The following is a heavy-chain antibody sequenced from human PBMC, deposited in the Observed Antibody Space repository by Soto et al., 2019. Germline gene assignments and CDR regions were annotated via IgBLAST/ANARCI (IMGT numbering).Heavy chain of an antibody. CDR1: GGSISSSNYF. CDR3: VFFSGNYTARYFDF. Sequence: SETLSLTCTVSGGSISSSNYFWGWIRQPPGKGLEWIGSIYYTGNTYFNPSLKSRVTISVDTSKNQFSLEVNSVTAADAAVYSWVFFSGNYTARYFDFWGQGALVTVSS. D-gene: IGHD1-26*01. J-gene: IGHJ4*02. V-gene: IGHV4-39*01. CDR2: IYYTGNT.